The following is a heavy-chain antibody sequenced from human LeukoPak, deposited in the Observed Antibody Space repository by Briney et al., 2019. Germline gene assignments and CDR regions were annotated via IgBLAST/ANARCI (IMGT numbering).Heavy chain of an antibody. V-gene: IGHV4-59*08. CDR3: ARLSQWLGDAFDI. CDR2: IYYTGSV. Sequence: SETLSLTCTVSGDSITSYYWSWIRQPPGKGLEWIGYIYYTGSVTYNPSLKSQVTISVDTSKNQFSLKLSSVTAADTAVYYCARLSQWLGDAFDIWGQGTMVTVSS. CDR1: GDSITSYY. D-gene: IGHD6-19*01. J-gene: IGHJ3*02.